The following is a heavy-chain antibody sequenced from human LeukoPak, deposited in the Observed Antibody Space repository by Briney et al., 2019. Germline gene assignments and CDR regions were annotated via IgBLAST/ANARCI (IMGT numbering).Heavy chain of an antibody. Sequence: GGSLRLSCAASGFTFDDYAMHWVRQAPGKGLEWVSGISWNSGSIGYADSVKGRFTISRDNAKNSLYLQMNGLRAEDTALYYCAKDMGYSYGRAFDYWGQGTLVTVSS. CDR1: GFTFDDYA. D-gene: IGHD5-18*01. J-gene: IGHJ4*02. CDR2: ISWNSGSI. CDR3: AKDMGYSYGRAFDY. V-gene: IGHV3-9*01.